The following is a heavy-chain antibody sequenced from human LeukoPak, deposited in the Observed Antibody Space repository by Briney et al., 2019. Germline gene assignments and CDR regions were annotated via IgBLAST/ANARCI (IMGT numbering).Heavy chain of an antibody. CDR2: IDWDDDK. Sequence: SGPTLVNPTQTLTLTCTFSGFSLSTSGMRVSWIRQPPGKALEWLARIDWDDDKFYSTSLKTRLTISKDTSKNQVVLTMTNMDPVDTATYYCARVTYDFWSGYLDYWGQGTLVTLSS. CDR1: GFSLSTSGMR. D-gene: IGHD3-3*01. V-gene: IGHV2-70*04. J-gene: IGHJ4*02. CDR3: ARVTYDFWSGYLDY.